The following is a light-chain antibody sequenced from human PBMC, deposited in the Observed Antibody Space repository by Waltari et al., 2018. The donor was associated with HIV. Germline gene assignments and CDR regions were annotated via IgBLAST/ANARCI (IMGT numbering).Light chain of an antibody. CDR2: KAS. CDR3: QQYNYYRT. CDR1: LRINRW. V-gene: IGKV1-5*03. Sequence: DVRMTQSPSTLSASVGDRVTITCRTSLRINRWLAWYQQKPGKAPKLLIYKASILESGVPSRFSGSGSGTEFTLTISSLQPDDIATYFCQQYNYYRTFGPGTKVEIK. J-gene: IGKJ1*01.